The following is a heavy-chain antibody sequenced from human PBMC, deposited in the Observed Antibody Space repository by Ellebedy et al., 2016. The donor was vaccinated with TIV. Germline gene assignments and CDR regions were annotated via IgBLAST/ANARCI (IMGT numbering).Heavy chain of an antibody. CDR2: INPDAGTT. Sequence: AASVKVSCKASGYPFTTFFIHWLRQAPGQGLEWMGIINPDAGTTTYSQKFQGRVTMTSDTSTSTLYMELSSLRSDDTAVYFCAREGRDGDFADVWGKGATVTVSS. CDR1: GYPFTTFF. V-gene: IGHV1-46*01. CDR3: AREGRDGDFADV. D-gene: IGHD4-17*01. J-gene: IGHJ6*04.